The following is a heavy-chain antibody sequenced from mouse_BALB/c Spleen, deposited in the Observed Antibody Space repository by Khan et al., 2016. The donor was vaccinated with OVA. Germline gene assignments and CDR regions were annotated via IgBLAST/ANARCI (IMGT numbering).Heavy chain of an antibody. V-gene: IGHV3-2*02. CDR2: ISYSGST. CDR1: GYSISSDYA. D-gene: IGHD1-1*01. CDR3: ARGICFLRYPDYFDY. Sequence: EVQLQESGPGLVKPSQSLSLTCTVTGYSISSDYAWNWIRQFPGNKLEWMGYISYSGSTTYNPSLKSRISITRDTSKNQFFLPLNSVTTEDTATHYCARGICFLRYPDYFDYWGQGTPRSVSS. J-gene: IGHJ2*01.